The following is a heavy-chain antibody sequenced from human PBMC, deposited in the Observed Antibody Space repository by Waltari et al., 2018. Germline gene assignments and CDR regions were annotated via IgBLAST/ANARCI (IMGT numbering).Heavy chain of an antibody. CDR2: INNDGTRI. V-gene: IGHV3-74*01. CDR1: GLIPTRSS. CDR3: ARGRHYDYYYYGIGV. J-gene: IGHJ6*02. Sequence: EVELVESGGGLVQPGGSLRLSFSGPGLIPTRSSVPWVRQAPGKGLVWVSRINNDGTRISYADFVKGRFTISRDNAKKTLYLQMNGLRDEDTAVYYCARGRHYDYYYYGIGVWGQGTTVIVSS. D-gene: IGHD4-17*01.